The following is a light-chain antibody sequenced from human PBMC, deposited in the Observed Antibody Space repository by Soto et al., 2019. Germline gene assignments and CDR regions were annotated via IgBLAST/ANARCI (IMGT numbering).Light chain of an antibody. CDR1: SSDVGAYNY. CDR2: DVS. CDR3: SSDAGTVV. J-gene: IGLJ2*01. V-gene: IGLV2-8*01. Sequence: QSVLTQAPSASGSPGQSVTISCTGTSSDVGAYNYVSWYQQHPGKAPKLMIYDVSKRPSGVPARFSGSRSGNTASLTVSGLQAEDEADYYCSSDAGTVVFGGGTKVTVL.